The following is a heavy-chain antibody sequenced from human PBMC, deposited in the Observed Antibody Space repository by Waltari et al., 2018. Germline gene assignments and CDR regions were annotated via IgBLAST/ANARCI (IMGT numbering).Heavy chain of an antibody. CDR3: ARDHHVLRFSYGLDV. CDR1: GLNININY. J-gene: IGHJ6*02. V-gene: IGHV3-66*01. CDR2: IYSGGNT. Sequence: EEQLVESGGGLVQPGGSLRLSCAVSGLNININYMSWVRQAPGKGLEWVLVIYSGGNTYYADSVKGRFIISRDTSKNTLYLQMNSLRAEDTAIYYCARDHHVLRFSYGLDVWGQGTTVTVSS. D-gene: IGHD3-3*01.